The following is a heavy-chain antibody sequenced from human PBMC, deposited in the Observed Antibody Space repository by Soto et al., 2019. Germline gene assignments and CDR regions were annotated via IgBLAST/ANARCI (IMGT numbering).Heavy chain of an antibody. J-gene: IGHJ6*02. CDR2: ISPSTSHI. CDR3: SGCSGGACHQNYGMDV. D-gene: IGHD2-15*01. V-gene: IGHV3-21*01. CDR1: GFTFSSCT. Sequence: EVHLVESGGGLVQPGGSLRLSCAVSGFTFSSCTMNWVRQAPGKGLEWVSSISPSTSHIYYADSVKGRFTISRDNAKNSLFLQMNSLSAEDTAVYYCSGCSGGACHQNYGMDVWGQGTTVTVSS.